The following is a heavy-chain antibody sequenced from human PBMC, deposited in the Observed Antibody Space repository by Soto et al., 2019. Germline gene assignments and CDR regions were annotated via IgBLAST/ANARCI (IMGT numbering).Heavy chain of an antibody. D-gene: IGHD4-17*01. Sequence: QITLKESGPTLVKPTQTLTLTCSFSGFSLSTSGEGVGWIRQPPGKALEWLALIYWNDDKSHNPSLKSRLTITKDNSKNQVVLTMTDMDPIDTATYFCALSVNVYTDYAYFDYWGQGTLVTVSS. J-gene: IGHJ4*02. CDR3: ALSVNVYTDYAYFDY. CDR2: IYWNDDK. CDR1: GFSLSTSGEG. V-gene: IGHV2-5*01.